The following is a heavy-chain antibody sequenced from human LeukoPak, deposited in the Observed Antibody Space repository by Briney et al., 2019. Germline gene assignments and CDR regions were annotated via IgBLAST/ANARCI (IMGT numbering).Heavy chain of an antibody. CDR1: GFTFSSYS. Sequence: GGSLRLSCAASGFTFSSYSMNWVRQAPGKGLEWVSAISDSGGRTYYADSVKGRVTISRDNSKNTLYLQMNSLRAEDTTVYYCARDLGATRLDYWGQGTLVTVSP. CDR2: ISDSGGRT. CDR3: ARDLGATRLDY. V-gene: IGHV3-23*01. D-gene: IGHD1-26*01. J-gene: IGHJ4*02.